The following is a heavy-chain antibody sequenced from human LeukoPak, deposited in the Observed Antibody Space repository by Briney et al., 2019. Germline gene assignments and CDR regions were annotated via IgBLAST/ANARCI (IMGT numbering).Heavy chain of an antibody. CDR2: INHSGTT. J-gene: IGHJ5*02. D-gene: IGHD4-17*01. CDR3: ARVSTVNWFDT. Sequence: SETLSLTCAVYGGSLSGYYWSWIRQPPGKGLEWIGEINHSGTTQYNPSLKSRVTISVDTSENQFSLKMSSVTAADTAVYYCARVSTVNWFDTRGQGTLVTVSS. CDR1: GGSLSGYY. V-gene: IGHV4-34*01.